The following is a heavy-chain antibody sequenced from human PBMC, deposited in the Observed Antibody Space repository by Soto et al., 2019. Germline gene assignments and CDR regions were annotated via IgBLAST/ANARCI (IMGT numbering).Heavy chain of an antibody. CDR2: TYYRSKWYY. J-gene: IGHJ4*01. CDR1: GDSVSSNSAG. V-gene: IGHV6-1*01. CDR3: ARGEQYSGRIFDY. Sequence: SQTLSLTCAITGDSVSSNSAGWSWVRQSPSRGLEWLGRTYYRSKWYYEYAVSVRGRITINPDTSKNQYSLQLNSVTPEDTAVYFCARGEQYSGRIFDYWGQGSLVTVSS. D-gene: IGHD5-12*01.